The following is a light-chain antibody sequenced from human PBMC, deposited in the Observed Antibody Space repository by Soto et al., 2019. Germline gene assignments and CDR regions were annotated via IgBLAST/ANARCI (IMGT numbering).Light chain of an antibody. CDR3: QHRHSYPIT. Sequence: DIQLTQSPSFLSASVGDRVTITCRASQGMSSLLAWYQQKPGKAPKLLIHTASTLQSGVPSRFSGSGSGTEFTLTSISLQPEDFATYYCQHRHSYPITFGQGTRLEIK. CDR2: TAS. V-gene: IGKV1-9*01. CDR1: QGMSSL. J-gene: IGKJ5*01.